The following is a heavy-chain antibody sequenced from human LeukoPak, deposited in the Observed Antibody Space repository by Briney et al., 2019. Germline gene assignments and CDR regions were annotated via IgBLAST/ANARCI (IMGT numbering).Heavy chain of an antibody. CDR1: GYSFTSYW. J-gene: IGHJ4*02. Sequence: GESLKISCKGSGYSFTSYWIGWVRQMPGKGLEWMGIIYPGDSDTRYSPSFQGQVTISADKSISTAYLQWSSLKASDTAMYYCARHGLSDDYVWGSYRSQPDYWGQGNLVTVSS. V-gene: IGHV5-51*01. D-gene: IGHD3-16*02. CDR3: ARHGLSDDYVWGSYRSQPDY. CDR2: IYPGDSDT.